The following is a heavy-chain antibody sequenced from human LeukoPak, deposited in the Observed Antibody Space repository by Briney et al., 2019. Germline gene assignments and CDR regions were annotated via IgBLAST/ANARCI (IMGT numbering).Heavy chain of an antibody. CDR1: GGSISSYY. CDR3: ARGVAARVPFDY. CDR2: IYYSGST. V-gene: IGHV4-59*01. D-gene: IGHD6-6*01. J-gene: IGHJ4*02. Sequence: PSETLSLTCTVSGGSISSYYWSWIRQPPGKGLEWIGYIYYSGSTNYNPSLKSRVTISVDTSKNQFSLKLSSVTAADTAVYYCARGVAARVPFDYWGQGTLVTVSS.